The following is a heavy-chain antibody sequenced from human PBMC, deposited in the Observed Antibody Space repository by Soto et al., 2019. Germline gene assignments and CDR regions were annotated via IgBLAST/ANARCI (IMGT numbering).Heavy chain of an antibody. J-gene: IGHJ4*02. CDR1: GFTFSRDW. Sequence: EVQLVESGGGLVQPGGSLRLSCAASGFTFSRDWMHWLRQSPGKGLVWVSRIKGDGTITNYADSVKGRFTTSRDNAKNTVYLQLNSLTSEDTAVYYCARGGLGNYYNDYWGQGTLVTVSS. CDR3: ARGGLGNYYNDY. D-gene: IGHD3-10*01. V-gene: IGHV3-74*01. CDR2: IKGDGTIT.